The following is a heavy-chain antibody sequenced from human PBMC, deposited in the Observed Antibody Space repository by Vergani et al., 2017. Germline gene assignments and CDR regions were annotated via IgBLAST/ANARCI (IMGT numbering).Heavy chain of an antibody. CDR2: IYYSGST. V-gene: IGHV4-34*01. CDR1: GGSFSGYY. CDR3: ARERGQDNWFDP. J-gene: IGHJ5*02. Sequence: QVQLQQWGAGLLKPSETLSLTCAVYGGSFSGYYWSWIRQPPGKGLEWIGYIYYSGSTYYNPSLKSRVTISVDTSKNQFSLKLSSVTAADTAVYYCARERGQDNWFDPWGQGTLVTVSS.